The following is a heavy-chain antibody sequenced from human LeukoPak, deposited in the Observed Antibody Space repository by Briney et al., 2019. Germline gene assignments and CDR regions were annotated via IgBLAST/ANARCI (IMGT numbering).Heavy chain of an antibody. D-gene: IGHD2-2*01. Sequence: GGSLRLSCAASGFTFSSYGMHWVRQAPGKGLEWVAFIRYDGSNKYYADYVKGRFTISRDNSKNTLYLQMNSLRAEDTAVYYCAKDRGPAAPNDYYYYYYMDVWGKGTTVTVSS. CDR1: GFTFSSYG. CDR2: IRYDGSNK. V-gene: IGHV3-30*02. J-gene: IGHJ6*03. CDR3: AKDRGPAAPNDYYYYYYMDV.